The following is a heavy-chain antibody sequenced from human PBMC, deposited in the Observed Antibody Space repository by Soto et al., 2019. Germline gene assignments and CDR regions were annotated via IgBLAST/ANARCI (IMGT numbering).Heavy chain of an antibody. CDR2: INPGHSDT. CDR1: GYTFTDSW. D-gene: IGHD4-17*01. CDR3: ARPTYGAADY. Sequence: GESLKISCKGSGYTFTDSWIGWVRQMPGKGLEWMGIINPGHSDTKYSPSFQGQVTISVDKSINTAYLQWASLQASDTAIYYCARPTYGAADYWGQGTLVTVPS. V-gene: IGHV5-51*01. J-gene: IGHJ4*02.